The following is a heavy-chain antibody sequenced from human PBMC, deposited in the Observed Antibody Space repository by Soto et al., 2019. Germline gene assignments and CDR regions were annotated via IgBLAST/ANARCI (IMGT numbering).Heavy chain of an antibody. D-gene: IGHD3-3*01. CDR1: GYTFTGYY. V-gene: IGHV1-2*04. Sequence: ASVKVSCKASGYTFTGYYMHWVRQAPGQGLEWMGWINPNSGGTNYAQKFQGWVTMTRDTSISTAYMELSRLRSDDTAVYYCARDRKRTYYDFWSGYFKGVNFYYYGMDVWGQGTTV. J-gene: IGHJ6*02. CDR2: INPNSGGT. CDR3: ARDRKRTYYDFWSGYFKGVNFYYYGMDV.